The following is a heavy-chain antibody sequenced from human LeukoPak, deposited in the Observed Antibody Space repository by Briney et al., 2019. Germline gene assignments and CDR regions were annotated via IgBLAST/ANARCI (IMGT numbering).Heavy chain of an antibody. CDR1: GGSISSHC. V-gene: IGHV4-4*07. D-gene: IGHD6-13*01. Sequence: RSSETLSLTCTVSGGSISSHCWSWIRQPAGKGLEWIGLIYTSGSTNYNPSLKSRVTMSVDTSKNQFSLKVSSVTAADTAVYYCARDGYRSSWVDWGQGTLVTVSS. J-gene: IGHJ4*02. CDR3: ARDGYRSSWVD. CDR2: IYTSGST.